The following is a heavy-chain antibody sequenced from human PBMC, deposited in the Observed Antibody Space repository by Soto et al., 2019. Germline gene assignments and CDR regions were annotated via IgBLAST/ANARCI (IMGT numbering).Heavy chain of an antibody. V-gene: IGHV4-61*01. D-gene: IGHD6-13*01. CDR3: ARAYSSSWPPGAFDI. Sequence: SETLSLTCTVSGGSVSSGSYYWSWIRQPPGKGLEWIGYIYYSGSTNYNPSLKSRVTISADTSKNQFSLKLSSVTAADTAVYYCARAYSSSWPPGAFDIWGQGTMVTVSS. CDR1: GGSVSSGSYY. CDR2: IYYSGST. J-gene: IGHJ3*02.